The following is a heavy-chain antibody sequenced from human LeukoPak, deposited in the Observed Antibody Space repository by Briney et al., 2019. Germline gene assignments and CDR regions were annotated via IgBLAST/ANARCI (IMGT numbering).Heavy chain of an antibody. Sequence: GGSLRLSCTASGFTFSDYAMSWVRQAPGKGLEWVGFIRSKGYGETTEYVASVKGRFTISRDDSKSIAYLQMNSLKTEDTAVYYCTSDYYGSGTYRIGFDYWGQGTLVTVSS. J-gene: IGHJ4*02. CDR2: IRSKGYGETT. V-gene: IGHV3-49*04. CDR1: GFTFSDYA. D-gene: IGHD3-10*01. CDR3: TSDYYGSGTYRIGFDY.